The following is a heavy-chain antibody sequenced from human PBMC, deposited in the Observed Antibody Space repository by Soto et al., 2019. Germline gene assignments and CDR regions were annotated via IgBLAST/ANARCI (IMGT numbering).Heavy chain of an antibody. D-gene: IGHD2-2*01. V-gene: IGHV1-2*04. Sequence: ASVKVSCKASGYTFTCYYIHWVRQAPGQGLEWMGWINPSSGGTNYAQKFQGWVTMTRDTSISTAYMELSRLRSDDTAVYYCAREAGLGTSCSRNNCSNWFDPWGQGTLVTV. CDR1: GYTFTCYY. CDR2: INPSSGGT. J-gene: IGHJ5*02. CDR3: AREAGLGTSCSRNNCSNWFDP.